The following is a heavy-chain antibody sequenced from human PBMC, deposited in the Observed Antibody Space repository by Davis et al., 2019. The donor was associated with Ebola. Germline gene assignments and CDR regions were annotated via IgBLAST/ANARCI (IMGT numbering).Heavy chain of an antibody. J-gene: IGHJ4*02. Sequence: MPSKTLSLTCTVSGYSISSGYYWGWIRQPPGKGLEWIGAIYQNVTTFYNPSLKSRVAISADTSKNRFFLNLRSVTASDTAVYFCARDLRIPSYWSQGTLVTVSS. D-gene: IGHD2-15*01. CDR1: GYSISSGYY. CDR2: IYQNVTT. CDR3: ARDLRIPSY. V-gene: IGHV4-38-2*02.